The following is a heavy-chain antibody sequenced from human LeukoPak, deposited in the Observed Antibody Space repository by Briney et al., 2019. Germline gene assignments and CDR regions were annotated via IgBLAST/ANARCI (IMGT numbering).Heavy chain of an antibody. CDR2: INSDGSST. V-gene: IGHV3-74*01. CDR1: GFTFSSYW. D-gene: IGHD2/OR15-2a*01. J-gene: IGHJ4*02. Sequence: GGFLRLSCAASGFTFSSYWMHWVRQAPGEGLVWVSRINSDGSSTSYADSVKGRFTISRDNAKNTLYLQMNSLRAEDTAVYYCARDLSWYFDYWGQGTLVTVSS. CDR3: ARDLSWYFDY.